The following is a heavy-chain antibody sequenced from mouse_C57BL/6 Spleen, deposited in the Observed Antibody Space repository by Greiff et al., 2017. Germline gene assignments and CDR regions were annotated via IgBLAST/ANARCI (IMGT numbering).Heavy chain of an antibody. CDR3: ARGGQLRLPHAMDY. CDR1: GYTFTSYW. Sequence: QVQLKQPGAELVRPGSSVKLSCKASGYTFTSYWMHWVKQRPIQGLEWIGNIDPSDSETHYNQKFKDKATLTVDKSSSTAYMQLSSLTSEDSAVYYCARGGQLRLPHAMDYWGQGTSVTVSS. CDR2: IDPSDSET. D-gene: IGHD3-2*02. J-gene: IGHJ4*01. V-gene: IGHV1-52*01.